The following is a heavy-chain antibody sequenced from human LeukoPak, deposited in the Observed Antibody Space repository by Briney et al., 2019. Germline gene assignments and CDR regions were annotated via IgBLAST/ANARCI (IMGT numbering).Heavy chain of an antibody. J-gene: IGHJ4*02. Sequence: GGSLRLSCAASGFTFSSYEMNWVRQAPGKGLEWVSYISSSGSTIYYADSVKGRFTISRDNAKNSLYLQMNSLRAEDTAVYYCARVGYSGSYWPDYWGQGTLVTVSS. D-gene: IGHD1-26*01. CDR1: GFTFSSYE. V-gene: IGHV3-48*03. CDR2: ISSSGSTI. CDR3: ARVGYSGSYWPDY.